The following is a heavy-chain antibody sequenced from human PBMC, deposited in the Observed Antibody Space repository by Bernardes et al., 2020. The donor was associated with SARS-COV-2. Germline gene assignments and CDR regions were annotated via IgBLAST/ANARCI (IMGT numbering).Heavy chain of an antibody. V-gene: IGHV3-23*01. CDR3: AKDPFYDFLSGYYLDY. J-gene: IGHJ4*02. CDR1: GFTFSSYS. CDR2: ISGSGGSA. Sequence: GGSLRLSCAASGFTFSSYSMSWVRQAPGKGLEWVSAISGSGGSAYYADSVKGRFTISRDNSKNTLYLQMNSLRAEDTAVYYCAKDPFYDFLSGYYLDYWGQGTLVTVSS. D-gene: IGHD3-3*01.